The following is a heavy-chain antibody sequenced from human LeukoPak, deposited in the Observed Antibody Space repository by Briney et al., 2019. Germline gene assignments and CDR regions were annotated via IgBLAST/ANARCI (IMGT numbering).Heavy chain of an antibody. CDR3: AKDPQAQLPWFGELIAVGFDY. V-gene: IGHV3-23*01. CDR2: ISGSGGST. D-gene: IGHD3-10*01. CDR1: GFTFSSYA. Sequence: GSLRLSCAASGFTFSSYAMSWVRQAPGKGLEWVSAISGSGGSTYYADSVKGRFTISRDNSKNTLYLQMNSLRAEDTAVYYCAKDPQAQLPWFGELIAVGFDYWGQGTLVTVSS. J-gene: IGHJ4*02.